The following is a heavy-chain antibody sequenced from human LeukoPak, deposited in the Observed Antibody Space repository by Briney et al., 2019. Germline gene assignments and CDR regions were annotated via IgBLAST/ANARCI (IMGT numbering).Heavy chain of an antibody. V-gene: IGHV1-2*06. CDR2: ISPNSGGT. D-gene: IGHD1-26*01. CDR1: GYTFTGYY. CDR3: ARAGDEGSSVGDY. J-gene: IGHJ4*02. Sequence: ASVKVSCKASGYTFTGYYMHWVRQAPGQGLEWMGRISPNSGGTIYAQKFQGRVTMTRDTSISTAYMELSRLRSDDTAVYYCARAGDEGSSVGDYWGQGTLVTVSS.